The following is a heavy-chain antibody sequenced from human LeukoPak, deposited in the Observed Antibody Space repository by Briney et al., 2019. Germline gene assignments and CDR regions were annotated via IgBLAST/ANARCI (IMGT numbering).Heavy chain of an antibody. CDR3: ARGGWYYYGSGSYVPDYYFDY. J-gene: IGHJ4*02. V-gene: IGHV1-46*01. CDR2: ISPSGGST. Sequence: ASVKVSCKAFGYTFTSNYMHWVRQAPGQGPEWMGVISPSGGSTTYAQKSQGRVTLTRDMSTSTDYLELSSLRSEDTAVYYCARGGWYYYGSGSYVPDYYFDYWGQGTLVTVSS. D-gene: IGHD3-10*01. CDR1: GYTFTSNY.